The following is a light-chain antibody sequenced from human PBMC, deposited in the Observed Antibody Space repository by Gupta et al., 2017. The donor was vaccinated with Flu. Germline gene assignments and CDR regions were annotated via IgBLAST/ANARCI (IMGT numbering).Light chain of an antibody. CDR2: DVS. CDR3: QQRSDWPT. CDR1: QSVSNF. Sequence: EIVLTQSPATLALSPGDRATLSCRASQSVSNFLAWYQQKPGQAPRLLIYDVSKRATGTPARFSGSGSGTDFILTISSLEPEDFAFYYFQQRSDWPTFGGGTKVEIK. V-gene: IGKV3-11*01. J-gene: IGKJ4*01.